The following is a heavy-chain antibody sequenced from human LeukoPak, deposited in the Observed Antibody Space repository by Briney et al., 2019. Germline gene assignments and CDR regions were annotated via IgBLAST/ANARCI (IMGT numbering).Heavy chain of an antibody. V-gene: IGHV3-30*02. Sequence: GGSLRLSFAASGFTFSSYGMHWVRQAPGKGLEWVAFMRYDGSNKYYADSVKGRFTISRDNSKNTLYLQMNSLRAEDTAVYYCATYCTNGVCYDCWGQGTLVTVSS. CDR2: MRYDGSNK. J-gene: IGHJ4*02. D-gene: IGHD2-8*01. CDR1: GFTFSSYG. CDR3: ATYCTNGVCYDC.